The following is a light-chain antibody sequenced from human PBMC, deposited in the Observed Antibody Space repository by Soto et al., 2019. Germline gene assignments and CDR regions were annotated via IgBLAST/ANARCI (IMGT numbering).Light chain of an antibody. V-gene: IGKV3-11*01. Sequence: EIVLTQSPATLSLSPGERATLSCRASQSVSSYLAWYQQKPGQAPRLLIYDASNRATGIPARFSGSGSGTDFTLTISSREPEDFAVYYCQPRTNWPSGFTFGPGTKVDIK. CDR3: QPRTNWPSGFT. CDR2: DAS. J-gene: IGKJ3*01. CDR1: QSVSSY.